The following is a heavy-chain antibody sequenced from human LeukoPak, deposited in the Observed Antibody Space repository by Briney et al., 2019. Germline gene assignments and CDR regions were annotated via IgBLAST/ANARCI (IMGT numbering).Heavy chain of an antibody. V-gene: IGHV4-30-2*01. Sequence: PSETLSLTCTVSGGSISSGGYYWSWIRQPPGKGLEWIGYIYHSGSTYYNPSLKSRVTISVDRPKNQFSLKLSSVTAADTAVYYCARLVGATGDHGGHDAFDIWGQGTMVTVSS. D-gene: IGHD1-26*01. CDR2: IYHSGST. CDR1: GGSISSGGYY. J-gene: IGHJ3*02. CDR3: ARLVGATGDHGGHDAFDI.